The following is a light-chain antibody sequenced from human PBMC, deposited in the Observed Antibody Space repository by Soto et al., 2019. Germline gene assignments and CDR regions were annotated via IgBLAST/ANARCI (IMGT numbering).Light chain of an antibody. Sequence: DIQMTQSPSTLSASVGARVTITCRASQSMGSWLDWYQQKPGKAPKLLSYKASSLESGVPARFSGSGSGTEFTLTISSLQPDDFASYYYQQYGSYSPLTFGQGTKVEIK. J-gene: IGKJ1*01. CDR1: QSMGSW. CDR3: QQYGSYSPLT. CDR2: KAS. V-gene: IGKV1-5*03.